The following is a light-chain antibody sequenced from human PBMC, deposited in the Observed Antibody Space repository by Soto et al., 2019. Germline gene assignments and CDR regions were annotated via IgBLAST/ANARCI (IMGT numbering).Light chain of an antibody. CDR1: QSVSTY. CDR3: QQYGSSPRT. V-gene: IGKV3-20*01. Sequence: EILLAQSPATLSFSPGERATLSCRASQSVSTYLVWYQQKPGQAPTLLIYGASIRAAGIPDRFSGSGSGTDFTLTIRRLEPDDFAVYYCQQYGSSPRTFGQGTKVDIK. J-gene: IGKJ1*01. CDR2: GAS.